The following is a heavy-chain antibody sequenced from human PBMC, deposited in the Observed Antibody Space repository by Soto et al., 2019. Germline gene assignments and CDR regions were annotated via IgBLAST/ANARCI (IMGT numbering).Heavy chain of an antibody. J-gene: IGHJ4*02. D-gene: IGHD3-22*01. V-gene: IGHV3-30*18. CDR1: GFTFSSYG. CDR3: AKEENYYDTTPWGIDY. Sequence: QVQLVESGGGVFQPGRSLRLSCGASGFTFSSYGMYWVRQAPGKGLEWVAVISYDGSNKYYADSVKGRFTISRDISKKTLYLQMNSLRVEDTAVYYCAKEENYYDTTPWGIDYWGQGTLVSVSS. CDR2: ISYDGSNK.